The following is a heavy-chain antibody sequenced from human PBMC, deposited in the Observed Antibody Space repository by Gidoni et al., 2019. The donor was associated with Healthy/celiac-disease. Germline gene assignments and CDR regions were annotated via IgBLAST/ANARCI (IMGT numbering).Heavy chain of an antibody. CDR3: AKDLGPITMIAYAFDI. Sequence: EVQLVESGGGLVQHGRSLRLSCAASGFTFDDYAMHWVRQAPGKGLEWVSGISWNSGSIGYADSVKGRFTISRDNAKNSLYLQMNSLRAEDTALYYCAKDLGPITMIAYAFDIWGQGTMVTVSS. V-gene: IGHV3-9*01. CDR1: GFTFDDYA. J-gene: IGHJ3*02. CDR2: ISWNSGSI. D-gene: IGHD3-22*01.